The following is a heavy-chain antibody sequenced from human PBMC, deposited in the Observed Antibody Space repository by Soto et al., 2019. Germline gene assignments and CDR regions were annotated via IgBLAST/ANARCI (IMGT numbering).Heavy chain of an antibody. CDR3: ARGSLREQLLGMDV. V-gene: IGHV4-34*01. Sequence: SETLSLTCAVYGGSFSGYYWSWIRQPPGKGLEWIGEINHSGSTNYNPSLKSRVTISVDTSKNQFSLKLSSVTAADTAVYYCARGSLREQLLGMDVWGQGTTVTVS. CDR1: GGSFSGYY. J-gene: IGHJ6*02. D-gene: IGHD6-13*01. CDR2: INHSGST.